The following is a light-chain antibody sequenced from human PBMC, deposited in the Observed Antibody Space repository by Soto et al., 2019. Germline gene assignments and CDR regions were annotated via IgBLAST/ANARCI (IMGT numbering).Light chain of an antibody. CDR1: QSVSSN. Sequence: EIVMTQSPATLSVSPGERATLSCRASQSVSSNLGWYQQKPGQVTRLLIYGASTRATGIPARFSGSGSGTEFTLTISILRSEDFAVYYCQQYNNWPFTFGPGTKVDIK. V-gene: IGKV3D-15*01. CDR3: QQYNNWPFT. CDR2: GAS. J-gene: IGKJ3*01.